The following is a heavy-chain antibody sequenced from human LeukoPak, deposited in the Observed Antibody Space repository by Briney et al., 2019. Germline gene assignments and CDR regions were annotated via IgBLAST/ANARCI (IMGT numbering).Heavy chain of an antibody. CDR1: GYTFTGYY. CDR3: ARDPGDWHYYDSSGYKDWFDP. V-gene: IGHV1-2*02. D-gene: IGHD3-22*01. J-gene: IGHJ5*02. Sequence: ASVKVSCKASGYTFTGYYMHWVRQAPGQGLEWMGWINPNSGGTNYAQKSQGRVTMTRDTSISTAYMELSRLRSDDTAVYYCARDPGDWHYYDSSGYKDWFDPWGQGTLVTVSS. CDR2: INPNSGGT.